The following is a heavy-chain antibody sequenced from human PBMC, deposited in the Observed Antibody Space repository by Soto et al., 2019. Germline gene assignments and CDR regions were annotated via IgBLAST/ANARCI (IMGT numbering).Heavy chain of an antibody. CDR3: ARAFSGSYPNFDY. J-gene: IGHJ4*02. Sequence: PPGGSLRLSCLASGFIFRSYAMHWVRQAPGKGLEWVAVITYDGANGYYADSVRGRFAISRDNSKSTLFLQMNSLRPEDTAVYYCARAFSGSYPNFDYWGQGTLVTVSS. D-gene: IGHD1-26*01. CDR1: GFIFRSYA. V-gene: IGHV3-30*09. CDR2: ITYDGANG.